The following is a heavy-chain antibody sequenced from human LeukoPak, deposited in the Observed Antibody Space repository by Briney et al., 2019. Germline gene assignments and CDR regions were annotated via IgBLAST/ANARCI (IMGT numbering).Heavy chain of an antibody. CDR1: GYSFTSYW. J-gene: IGHJ6*02. Sequence: GECLKISCKGSGYSFTSYWIGWVRQMPGKGLEWMGIIYPGDSDTRYSPSFQGQVTISADKSVSTAYLQWSSLKASDTAMYYCATHSSSWIPYYYYGMDVWGQGTTVTVSS. CDR2: IYPGDSDT. V-gene: IGHV5-51*01. D-gene: IGHD6-13*01. CDR3: ATHSSSWIPYYYYGMDV.